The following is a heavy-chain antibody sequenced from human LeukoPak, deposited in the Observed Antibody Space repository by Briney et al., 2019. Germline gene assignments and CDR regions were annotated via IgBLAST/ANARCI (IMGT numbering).Heavy chain of an antibody. CDR2: INYRGNI. J-gene: IGHJ3*02. CDR3: ARDGDYYDSSGSVRAFDI. D-gene: IGHD3-22*01. CDR1: GGSTSSGGYY. Sequence: SETPSLTCTVSGGSTSSGGYYWSWIRQHPGKGLEWIGYINYRGNIYYNPSLKSRVTISVDTSKNHFSLKLSSVTAADTAVYYCARDGDYYDSSGSVRAFDIWGQGTMVTVSS. V-gene: IGHV4-31*03.